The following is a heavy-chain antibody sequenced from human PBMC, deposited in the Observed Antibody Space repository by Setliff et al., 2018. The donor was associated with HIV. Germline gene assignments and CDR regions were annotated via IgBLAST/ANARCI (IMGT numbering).Heavy chain of an antibody. CDR1: GFTFSTYW. CDR2: FVGAAGTT. V-gene: IGHV3-23*01. J-gene: IGHJ4*02. D-gene: IGHD3-22*01. Sequence: GGSLRLSCAASGFTFSTYWMSWVRQAPGKGLKWVSGFVGAAGTTYYADSVKGRFTISRDNSKNTLYLQMNSLRPEDTAVYYCAKEKVKMRGNYDSSTYYALADSWGQGTLVTVSS. CDR3: AKEKVKMRGNYDSSTYYALADS.